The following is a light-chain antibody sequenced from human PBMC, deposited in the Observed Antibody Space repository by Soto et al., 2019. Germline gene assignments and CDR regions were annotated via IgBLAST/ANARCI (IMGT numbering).Light chain of an antibody. CDR2: DAS. CDR1: QGISSY. CDR3: LQHNSLLT. V-gene: IGKV1-9*01. Sequence: IQLTQSPSSLSASVGDRVTITCRASQGISSYLGWYQQKPGKAPNLLIYDASTLHSGVPSRFSGSGSGTEFTLTISSLQPEDLATYYCLQHNSLLTFGGGTKVDI. J-gene: IGKJ4*01.